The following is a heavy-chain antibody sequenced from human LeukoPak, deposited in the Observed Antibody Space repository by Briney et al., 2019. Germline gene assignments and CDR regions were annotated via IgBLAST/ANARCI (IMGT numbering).Heavy chain of an antibody. CDR1: GFTFSSYW. CDR2: IYSGGST. D-gene: IGHD3-16*01. Sequence: GGSLRLSCAASGFTFSSYWMSWVRQAPGKGLEWVSVIYSGGSTYYADSVKGRFTISRDNSKNTLYLQMNSLRAEDTAVYYCARDPFMITFGGVTDYWGQGTLVTVSS. V-gene: IGHV3-66*02. CDR3: ARDPFMITFGGVTDY. J-gene: IGHJ4*02.